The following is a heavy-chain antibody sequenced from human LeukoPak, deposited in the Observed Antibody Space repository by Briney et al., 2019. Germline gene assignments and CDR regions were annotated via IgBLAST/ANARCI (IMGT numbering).Heavy chain of an antibody. CDR2: IGFGDDSA. CDR3: ARDPISSFDYVWGSYRSPYYFDY. D-gene: IGHD3-16*02. CDR1: GFTFSSYA. J-gene: IGHJ4*02. Sequence: GGSLRLSCAASGFTFSSYAMSWVRQAPGKGLEWVSTIGFGDDSAYYADSVKGRFTISRDNSKNTLYLQMNSLRAEDTAVYYCARDPISSFDYVWGSYRSPYYFDYWGQGTLVTVSS. V-gene: IGHV3-23*01.